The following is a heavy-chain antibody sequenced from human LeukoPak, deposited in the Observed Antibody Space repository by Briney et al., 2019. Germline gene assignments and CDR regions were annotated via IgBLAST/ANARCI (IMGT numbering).Heavy chain of an antibody. CDR1: GYSFTNYW. V-gene: IGHV5-51*01. D-gene: IGHD2-2*01. J-gene: IGHJ4*02. CDR2: IYPDDSDT. CDR3: AIGGDSSTSCYRCFNY. Sequence: GESLKISCEGSGYSFTNYWIGWVRQMPGKGLEWMGIIYPDDSDTRYSPSFPGQVTISADKSIGTAYLQWSSLKASDTAMYYCAIGGDSSTSCYRCFNYWGQGTLVTVSS.